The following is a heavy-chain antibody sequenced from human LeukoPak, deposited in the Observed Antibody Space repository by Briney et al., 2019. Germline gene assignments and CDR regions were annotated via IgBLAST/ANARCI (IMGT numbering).Heavy chain of an antibody. D-gene: IGHD3-10*01. CDR3: AIAASVLLWFGELPKEFDY. V-gene: IGHV3-21*01. CDR1: GFTLSSYS. J-gene: IGHJ4*02. Sequence: RPGGSLRLFCAASGFTLSSYSMNWVRQAPGKGLEWVSSISSSSSYIYYADSVKGRFTISRDNAKNSLYLQMNSLRAEDTAVYYCAIAASVLLWFGELPKEFDYWGQGTLVTVSS. CDR2: ISSSSSYI.